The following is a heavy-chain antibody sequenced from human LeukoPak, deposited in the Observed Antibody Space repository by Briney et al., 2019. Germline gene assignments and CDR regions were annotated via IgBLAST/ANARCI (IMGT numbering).Heavy chain of an antibody. V-gene: IGHV1-46*01. D-gene: IGHD6-13*01. CDR1: GYTFTSYY. Sequence: GASVKVSCKASGYTFTSYYMHWGRQAPGQGLEWTGIINPSGGSTSYAKKFQGRVTMTRDMATSTVYMELSSLRAEDTAVYYCARDVAGSYLDYWGQGTLVTVSS. J-gene: IGHJ4*02. CDR2: INPSGGST. CDR3: ARDVAGSYLDY.